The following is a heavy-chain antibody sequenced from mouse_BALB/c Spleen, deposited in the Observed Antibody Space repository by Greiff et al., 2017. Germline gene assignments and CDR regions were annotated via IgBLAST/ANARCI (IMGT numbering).Heavy chain of an antibody. CDR3: ARGITMATEGYYFDY. D-gene: IGHD1-2*01. CDR1: GFTFSSYA. CDR2: ISSGGST. V-gene: IGHV5-6-5*01. J-gene: IGHJ2*01. Sequence: EVKLVESGGGLVKPGGSLKLSCAASGFTFSSYAMSWVRQTPEQRLEWVASISSGGSTYYPDSVKGRFTISRDNARNILYLQMSSLRSEDTAMYYCARGITMATEGYYFDYWGQGSTLTGSS.